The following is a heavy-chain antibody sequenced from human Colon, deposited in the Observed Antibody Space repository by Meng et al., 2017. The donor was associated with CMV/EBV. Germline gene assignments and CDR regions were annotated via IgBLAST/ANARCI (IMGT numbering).Heavy chain of an antibody. Sequence: GGSLRLSCAASGFTFSSYAMHWVRQAPGKGLEWVAVISYDGSNKYYADSVKGRFTISRDNSKNTLYLQMNSLRAEDTAVYYCARGNADYSNYYYHYYGMDVWGQGTTVTVSS. D-gene: IGHD4-11*01. CDR3: ARGNADYSNYYYHYYGMDV. CDR2: ISYDGSNK. CDR1: GFTFSSYA. J-gene: IGHJ6*02. V-gene: IGHV3-30-3*01.